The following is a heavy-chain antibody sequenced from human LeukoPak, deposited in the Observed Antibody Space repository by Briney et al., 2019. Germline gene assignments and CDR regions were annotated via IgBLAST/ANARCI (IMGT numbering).Heavy chain of an antibody. D-gene: IGHD4-17*01. CDR2: IKPNSGGT. CDR1: GYTFTGYY. Sequence: ASVKVSCKASGYTFTGYYMHWVRQAPGQGLECMGWIKPNSGGTNYAQRFQGRVTMTRDTSINTAYMELSSLRSDDTAVYYCVMTTVTSPLGYFDYWGQGTLVTVSS. CDR3: VMTTVTSPLGYFDY. V-gene: IGHV1-2*02. J-gene: IGHJ4*02.